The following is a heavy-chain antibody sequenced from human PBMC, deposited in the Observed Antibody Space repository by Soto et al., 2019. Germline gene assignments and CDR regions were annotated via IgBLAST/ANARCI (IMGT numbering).Heavy chain of an antibody. CDR1: GFTFSSYS. V-gene: IGHV3-48*02. CDR2: ISSSSSTI. CDR3: ARDDRLGELSLYMYYFDY. J-gene: IGHJ4*02. Sequence: GRSLRLFCAASGFTFSSYSMNRVRQAPGKGLEWVSYISSSSSTIYYADSVKGRFTISRDNVKNSLYLQMNSLRDEDTAVYYCARDDRLGELSLYMYYFDYWGQGTLVTVSS. D-gene: IGHD3-16*02.